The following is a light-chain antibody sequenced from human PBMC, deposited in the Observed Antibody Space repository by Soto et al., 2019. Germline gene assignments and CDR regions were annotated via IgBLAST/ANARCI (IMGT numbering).Light chain of an antibody. V-gene: IGKV1-5*01. J-gene: IGKJ1*01. CDR3: QQYETFSGT. CDR2: AAS. CDR1: QSISSW. Sequence: DIQMTQSPSTLSASVGDRVTITCRASQSISSWLAWYQQRPEKAPKCLIYAASDLQSGVPSRFSGSGSGTKFTLTIASLQPDDFATYYCQQYETFSGTFGPGTKVDI.